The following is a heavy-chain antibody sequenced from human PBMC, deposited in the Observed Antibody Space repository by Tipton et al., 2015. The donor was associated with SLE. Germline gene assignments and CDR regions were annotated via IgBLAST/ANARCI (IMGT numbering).Heavy chain of an antibody. CDR1: GYTFTSYY. Sequence: QVQLVQSGAEVRKPGASVKVSCKASGYTFTSYYMHWVRQAPGQGLEWMGIINPSGGGTSYAQKFQGRVTLTRDKSTSTVYMELSSLTSEDTAVYYCARDGGGNSVYFQHWGQGTLVTVSS. CDR2: INPSGGGT. V-gene: IGHV1-46*01. J-gene: IGHJ1*01. CDR3: ARDGGGNSVYFQH. D-gene: IGHD4-23*01.